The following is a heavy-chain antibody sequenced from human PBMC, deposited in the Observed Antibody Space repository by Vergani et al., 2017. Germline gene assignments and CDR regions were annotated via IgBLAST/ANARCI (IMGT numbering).Heavy chain of an antibody. J-gene: IGHJ4*02. Sequence: EVQLVQSGAEVKKSGESLKISCQGSPNSFFSHWVAWVRQTPGKGLEWIGIIFPGDSATRYSPSFQGQVTMSAAKSIETVYLQWRSLKTSDTGTYFCARAYNRGLGHFDYWGQGTRVTVS. CDR1: PNSFFSHW. CDR2: IFPGDSAT. D-gene: IGHD3-10*01. CDR3: ARAYNRGLGHFDY. V-gene: IGHV5-51*03.